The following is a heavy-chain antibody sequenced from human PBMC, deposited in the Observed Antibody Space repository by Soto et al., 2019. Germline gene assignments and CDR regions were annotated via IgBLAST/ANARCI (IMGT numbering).Heavy chain of an antibody. CDR2: IIPIFGTA. V-gene: IGHV1-69*13. D-gene: IGHD3-10*01. CDR1: GGPFSSYA. CDR3: ARDPAAVGHYYGSGSYSFGWFDP. Sequence: GASVKVSCTASGGPFSSYAISWVRQAPGPGLEWMGGIIPIFGTANYAQKFQGRVTIPAAESTSTAYMELSSLRSEDTAVYYCARDPAAVGHYYGSGSYSFGWFDPWGQGTLVTVSS. J-gene: IGHJ5*02.